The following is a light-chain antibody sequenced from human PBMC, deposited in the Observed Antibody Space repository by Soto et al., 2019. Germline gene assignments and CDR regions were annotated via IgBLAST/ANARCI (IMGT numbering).Light chain of an antibody. CDR3: CSYSTGGTLVI. CDR2: DVS. CDR1: SSDVGDYNY. J-gene: IGLJ2*01. V-gene: IGLV2-14*03. Sequence: QSALTQPASVSGSPGQSITISCTGTSSDVGDYNYVSWYQQHPGKAPKLIIYDVSNRPSGVSIRFSGSKSGDTASLTISGLQAEDEADYFCCSYSTGGTLVIFGGGTKVTVL.